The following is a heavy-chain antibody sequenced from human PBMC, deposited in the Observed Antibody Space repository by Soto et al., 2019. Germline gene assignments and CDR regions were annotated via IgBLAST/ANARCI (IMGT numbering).Heavy chain of an antibody. Sequence: GGSLRLSCAASGFTFSDYFMSWIRQAPGKGLEWVSYISTSSSAISYADSCMSRFTISRDNAKTSLFLQMNSLRPEDTAIYYCVKDDFWSGYYRNFDYWGPGGLVTVSS. CDR3: VKDDFWSGYYRNFDY. V-gene: IGHV3-11*01. D-gene: IGHD3-3*01. CDR1: GFTFSDYF. J-gene: IGHJ4*02. CDR2: ISTSSSAI.